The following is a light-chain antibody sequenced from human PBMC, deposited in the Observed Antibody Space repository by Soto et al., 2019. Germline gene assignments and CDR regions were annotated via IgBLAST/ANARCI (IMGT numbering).Light chain of an antibody. CDR3: QHYNSYS. V-gene: IGKV1-5*03. CDR2: KAS. Sequence: DIQMTQSPSTLSASVGDRVTITCRASQSISSWLAWYQQKPGKAPKLLIYKASTLKSGVPSRFSGSGSGTEFTLTISSLQPDDFATYYCQHYNSYSFGGGTKV. J-gene: IGKJ4*01. CDR1: QSISSW.